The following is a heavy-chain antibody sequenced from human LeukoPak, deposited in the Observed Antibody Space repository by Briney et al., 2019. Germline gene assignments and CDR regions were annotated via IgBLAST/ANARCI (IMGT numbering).Heavy chain of an antibody. V-gene: IGHV4-59*10. J-gene: IGHJ4*02. CDR2: IHTSGST. CDR3: AISLLGRGGAALNWDDY. Sequence: SETLSLTCAVYGGSFSGHYWSWIRQPAGKGLEWIGRIHTSGSTNYNPSLKSRVTISVDTSKNQFSLKLSSVTAADTAVYYCAISLLGRGGAALNWDDYGGREPLVTVPS. CDR1: GGSFSGHY. D-gene: IGHD1-26*01.